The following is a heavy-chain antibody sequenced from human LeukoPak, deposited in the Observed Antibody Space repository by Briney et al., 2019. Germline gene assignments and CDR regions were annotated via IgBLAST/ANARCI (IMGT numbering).Heavy chain of an antibody. CDR1: GGSISSSSYY. D-gene: IGHD3-10*01. J-gene: IGHJ4*02. Sequence: SETLPLTCTVSGGSISSSSYYWGWIRQPPGKGLEWIGSIYYSGSTYYNPSLKSRVTISVDTSKNQFSLKLSSVTAADTAVYYCARLVYYGSGMGYFDYWGQGTLVTVSS. CDR2: IYYSGST. V-gene: IGHV4-39*01. CDR3: ARLVYYGSGMGYFDY.